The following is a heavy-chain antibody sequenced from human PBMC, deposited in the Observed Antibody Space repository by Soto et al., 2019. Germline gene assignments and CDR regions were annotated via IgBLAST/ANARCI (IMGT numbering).Heavy chain of an antibody. Sequence: EVQLLESGGGLVQPGGSLRLSCAASGFTFSSYAMSWVRQAPGKGLEWVSAISGSGGSTYYADSVKGRFTISRDNSKNTLYLQMNSLRAEDTAVYYCSKAREPFRQWLVFDYWGQGTLVTVSS. J-gene: IGHJ4*02. CDR2: ISGSGGST. V-gene: IGHV3-23*01. CDR3: SKAREPFRQWLVFDY. CDR1: GFTFSSYA. D-gene: IGHD6-19*01.